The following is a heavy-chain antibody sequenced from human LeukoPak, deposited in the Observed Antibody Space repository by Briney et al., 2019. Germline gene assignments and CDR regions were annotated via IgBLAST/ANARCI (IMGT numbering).Heavy chain of an antibody. CDR3: AKDGAFGDSSGHHLDY. V-gene: IGHV3-30*18. CDR2: ISYDGSNK. Sequence: PGGSLRLSCAASGFTFSSYSMNWVRQAPGKGLEWVAVISYDGSNKYYAESVKGRFTISRDNSKNTLYLQMNSLRAEDTAVYYCAKDGAFGDSSGHHLDYWGQGTLVTVSS. CDR1: GFTFSSYS. D-gene: IGHD3-22*01. J-gene: IGHJ4*02.